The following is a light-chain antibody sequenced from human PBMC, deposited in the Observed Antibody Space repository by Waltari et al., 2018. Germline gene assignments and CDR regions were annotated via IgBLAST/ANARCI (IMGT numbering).Light chain of an antibody. V-gene: IGKV2D-29*02. CDR2: KVT. J-gene: IGKJ1*01. CDR3: MQSTKDRT. Sequence: DIVMTQTPLSLPVTPGEPASISCRSSQSLLYSDGNTYLNLYLQKPGQSSRLLIYKVTNRDSGVPDRFSGSGSGTDFTLKISRVEPEDVGVYYCMQSTKDRTFGQGTKVEIK. CDR1: QSLLYSDGNTY.